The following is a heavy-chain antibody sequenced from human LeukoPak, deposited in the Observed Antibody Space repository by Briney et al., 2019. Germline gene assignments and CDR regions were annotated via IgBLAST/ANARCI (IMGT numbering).Heavy chain of an antibody. J-gene: IGHJ4*02. CDR2: ISHDGGNA. Sequence: GGSLRLSCSPSGFSFSGFGVHGVRQAPGKGLEWVALISHDGGNAEYVESVTGRFTISRDNSKNMVYLEMTSLRSDDTAVYYCARGTLELDYWGLGTLVIVSS. CDR1: GFSFSGFG. V-gene: IGHV3-30*03. D-gene: IGHD1-1*01. CDR3: ARGTLELDY.